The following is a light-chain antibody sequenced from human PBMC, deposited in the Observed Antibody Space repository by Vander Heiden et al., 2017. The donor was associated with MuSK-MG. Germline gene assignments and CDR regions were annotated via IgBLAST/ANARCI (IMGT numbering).Light chain of an antibody. CDR2: DVS. Sequence: QSALTQPASVSGSPGHSITISCTGTNRDIVAFDYVSWYQQHPGKAPKVVIYDVSSRPSGVSNRFSGSKSGNTASLTISGLQVEDEADYYCSSYTARITVVFGGGTRLTVL. J-gene: IGLJ3*02. CDR3: SSYTARITVV. CDR1: NRDIVAFDY. V-gene: IGLV2-14*03.